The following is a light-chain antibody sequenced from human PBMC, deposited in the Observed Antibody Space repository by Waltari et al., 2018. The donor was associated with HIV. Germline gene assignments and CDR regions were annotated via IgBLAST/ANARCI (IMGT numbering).Light chain of an antibody. Sequence: EIVLTQSPGTLSLSTGERATLSCRASQSVSSSYFAWYQQKPGQAPRLLISGTSSRATGIPDRFSGRGSGTDFTLTISRLEPEDFAVYYCQQSANSPSLTFGGGTKVEIK. J-gene: IGKJ4*01. CDR1: QSVSSSY. CDR2: GTS. V-gene: IGKV3-20*01. CDR3: QQSANSPSLT.